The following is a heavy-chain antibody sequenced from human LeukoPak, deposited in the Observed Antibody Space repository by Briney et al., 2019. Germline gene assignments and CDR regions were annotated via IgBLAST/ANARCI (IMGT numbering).Heavy chain of an antibody. Sequence: ASVKVSCKASGYTFTSYYMHWVRQAPGQGFEWMGIINPSGGSTSYAQKFQGRVTMTRDTSTSTVYMELSSLRSEDTAVYYCARDGGYCSGGSCSENWFDPWGQGTLVTVSS. CDR1: GYTFTSYY. J-gene: IGHJ5*02. CDR3: ARDGGYCSGGSCSENWFDP. CDR2: INPSGGST. V-gene: IGHV1-46*01. D-gene: IGHD2-15*01.